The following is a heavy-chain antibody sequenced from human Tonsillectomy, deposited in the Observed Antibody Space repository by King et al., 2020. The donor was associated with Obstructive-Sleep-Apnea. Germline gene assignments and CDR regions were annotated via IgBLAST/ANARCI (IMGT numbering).Heavy chain of an antibody. CDR3: ARENADTKEELGLDV. D-gene: IGHD5-18*01. J-gene: IGHJ6*02. V-gene: IGHV1-2*02. CDR1: GYTFTDYY. Sequence: QLVQSGAEVKKPGASVKVSCKASGYTFTDYYMHWVRQAPGQGLEWMGWINPNSGGTHYAQKFQGRVTMTRDTSISTAYMELSRLRSDDTAVFYCARENADTKEELGLDVWGQGTTVTVS. CDR2: INPNSGGT.